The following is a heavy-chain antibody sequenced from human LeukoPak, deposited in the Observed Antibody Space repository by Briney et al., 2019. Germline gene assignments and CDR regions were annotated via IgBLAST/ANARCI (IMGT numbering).Heavy chain of an antibody. J-gene: IGHJ4*02. D-gene: IGHD1-26*01. CDR3: ARAPGDSELIDY. V-gene: IGHV3-13*01. CDR2: IGTAGDT. Sequence: PGGSLRLSCAASGFTFSSYDMHWVRQATGKGLEWVSAIGTAGDTYYPGSVKGRFTISRENAKNSLYLQMNSLRAGDTAVYYCARAPGDSELIDYWGQGTLVTVSS. CDR1: GFTFSSYD.